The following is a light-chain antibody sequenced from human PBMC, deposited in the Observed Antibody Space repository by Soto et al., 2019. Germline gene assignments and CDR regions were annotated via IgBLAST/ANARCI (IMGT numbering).Light chain of an antibody. CDR2: SNN. J-gene: IGLJ2*01. V-gene: IGLV1-44*01. CDR1: SSNIGSNT. CDR3: AAWDDSLNGGV. Sequence: QSVLTQPPSASGTPGQRVTISCSGSSSNIGSNTVNWYQQLPGTAPKLLIYSNNQRPSGVPDRFSGSKSGTSASLAIGGLQSEDGADYYCAAWDDSLNGGVFGGGTKLTVL.